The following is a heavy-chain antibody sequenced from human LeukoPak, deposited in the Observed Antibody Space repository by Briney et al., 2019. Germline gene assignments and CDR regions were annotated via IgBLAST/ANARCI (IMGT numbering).Heavy chain of an antibody. CDR3: ASRRLRLGELSLYFDY. J-gene: IGHJ4*02. CDR2: ISGSSSTI. V-gene: IGHV3-48*04. Sequence: GGSLRLSCAASGFTFSSFGMNWVRQAPGKGLEWVSYISGSSSTIYYADSVKGRFTISRDNAKNSLYLQMNSLRAEDTAVYYCASRRLRLGELSLYFDYWGQGTLVTVSS. D-gene: IGHD3-16*02. CDR1: GFTFSSFG.